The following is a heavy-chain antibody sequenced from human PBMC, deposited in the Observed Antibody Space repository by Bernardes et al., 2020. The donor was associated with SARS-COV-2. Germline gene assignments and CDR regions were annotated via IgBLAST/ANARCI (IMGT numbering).Heavy chain of an antibody. J-gene: IGHJ4*02. CDR1: GYTFSAYY. V-gene: IGHV1-2*02. CDR3: ARTFYYDRGGDSLFDF. CDR2: ISPKSGAT. Sequence: ASVKVSCTASGYTFSAYYTHWLRQAPGQGLEWMGWISPKSGATNHAQKFQGRVNMTRDTSISTDYMELSRLTSDDTAVYYCARTFYYDRGGDSLFDFWGQGTPVTVSS. D-gene: IGHD2-21*01.